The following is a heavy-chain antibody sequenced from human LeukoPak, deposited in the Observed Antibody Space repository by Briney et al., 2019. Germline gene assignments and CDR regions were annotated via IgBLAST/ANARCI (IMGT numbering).Heavy chain of an antibody. CDR1: GYTFTNYG. J-gene: IGHJ4*02. D-gene: IGHD5-12*01. CDR2: ISAYNGNT. V-gene: IGHV1-18*01. CDR3: ASSSQESGYDFDY. Sequence: ASVKVSCKASGYTFTNYGISWVRQAPGQGLEWMGWISAYNGNTNFAQKLQGRVTITADKSTSTAYMELSSLRSEDTAVYYCASSSQESGYDFDYWGQGTLVTVSS.